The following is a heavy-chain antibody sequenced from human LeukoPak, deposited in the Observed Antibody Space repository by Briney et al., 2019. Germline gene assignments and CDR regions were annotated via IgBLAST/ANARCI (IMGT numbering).Heavy chain of an antibody. J-gene: IGHJ4*02. CDR3: ARDAQYYYDSSGYLPY. CDR1: GFTFSSSN. CDR2: ISSSSSFI. V-gene: IGHV3-21*01. Sequence: KPGGSLRLSCAASGFTFSSSNMNWVRQAPGKGLEWVSSISSSSSFIFYADSVQGRFTISRDNSKNTLYLQMNSLRAEDTAVYYCARDAQYYYDSSGYLPYWGQGTLVTVSS. D-gene: IGHD3-22*01.